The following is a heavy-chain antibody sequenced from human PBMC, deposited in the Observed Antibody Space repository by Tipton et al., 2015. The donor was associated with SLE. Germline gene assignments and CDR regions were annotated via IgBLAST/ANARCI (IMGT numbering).Heavy chain of an antibody. Sequence: SLRLSCAVSGFTFSSHAMHWVRRAPGKGLEWVSGINGRGGETYYADSVKGRFTISRDSAKNSLYLQMNSLRVEDTGVYYCARAYYGMDVWGQGTTVTVSS. CDR3: ARAYYGMDV. CDR2: INGRGGET. V-gene: IGHV3-21*06. J-gene: IGHJ6*02. CDR1: GFTFSSHA. D-gene: IGHD2-21*01.